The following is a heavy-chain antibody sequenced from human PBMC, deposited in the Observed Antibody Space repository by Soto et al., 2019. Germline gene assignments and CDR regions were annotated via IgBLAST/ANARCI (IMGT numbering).Heavy chain of an antibody. Sequence: SGGSLRLSCAASGFTFSSYAMHWVRQAPGKGLEWVAVISYDGSNKYYADSVKGRFTISRDNSKNTLYLQMNSLRAEDTAVYYCARGAHYYDSSGYVDYWGQGTLVTVSS. CDR2: ISYDGSNK. J-gene: IGHJ4*02. D-gene: IGHD3-22*01. V-gene: IGHV3-30-3*01. CDR1: GFTFSSYA. CDR3: ARGAHYYDSSGYVDY.